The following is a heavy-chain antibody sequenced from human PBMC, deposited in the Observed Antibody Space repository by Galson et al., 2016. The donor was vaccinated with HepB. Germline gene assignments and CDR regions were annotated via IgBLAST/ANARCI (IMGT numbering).Heavy chain of an antibody. CDR3: ARGRGNSGGFDAFDM. Sequence: SVKVSCKASGYTFTINGISWVRQAPGQGLEWMGWISAHSGNTNYAQNLQGRVTMTTDTSTSTAYMEVRSLRSDDTAVYYCARGRGNSGGFDAFDMWGQGTMVTVSS. CDR1: GYTFTING. J-gene: IGHJ3*02. V-gene: IGHV1-18*01. D-gene: IGHD4-23*01. CDR2: ISAHSGNT.